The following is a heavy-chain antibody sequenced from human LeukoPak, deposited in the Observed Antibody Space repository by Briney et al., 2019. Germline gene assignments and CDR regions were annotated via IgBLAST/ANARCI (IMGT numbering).Heavy chain of an antibody. CDR2: ISGSGGST. CDR1: GFTFSGSA. V-gene: IGHV3-23*01. CDR3: AKDRVPLAARPLHFDY. J-gene: IGHJ4*02. D-gene: IGHD6-6*01. Sequence: GGSLKLSCAASGFTFSGSAMHWVRQASGKGLEWVSAISGSGGSTYYADSVKGRFTISRDNSKNTLYLQMNSLRAEDTAVYYCAKDRVPLAARPLHFDYWGQGTLATVSS.